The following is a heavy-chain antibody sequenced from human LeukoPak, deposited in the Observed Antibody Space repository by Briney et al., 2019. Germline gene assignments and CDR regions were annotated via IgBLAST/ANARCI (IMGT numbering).Heavy chain of an antibody. CDR2: ISSSSSYI. D-gene: IGHD4/OR15-4a*01. V-gene: IGHV3-21*01. J-gene: IGHJ4*02. CDR3: ARVLDYGTRLFDY. Sequence: PGGSLRLSCAASGFTFSSYSMNWVRQAPGKGLEWVSSISSSSSYIYYADSVKGRFTISRDNAKNSLYLQMNSLRAEDTAVYYCARVLDYGTRLFDYWGQGTLVTVSS. CDR1: GFTFSSYS.